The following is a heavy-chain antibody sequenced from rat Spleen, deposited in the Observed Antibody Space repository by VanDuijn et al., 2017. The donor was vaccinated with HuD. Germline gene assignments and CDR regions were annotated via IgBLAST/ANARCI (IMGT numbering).Heavy chain of an antibody. CDR2: MWSGGST. V-gene: IGHV2S63*01. Sequence: EVQLVESDGGLVQPGRSLKLSCAASGFTFSDYYMAWVRQPPGKGLEWMGLMWSGGSTAYNSALKSRLSISRDTSKRQVFLKMNSLQTEDTAIYYCISDRDWFAYWGQGTLVTVSS. CDR3: ISDRDWFAY. D-gene: IGHD1-4*01. CDR1: GFTFSDYY. J-gene: IGHJ3*01.